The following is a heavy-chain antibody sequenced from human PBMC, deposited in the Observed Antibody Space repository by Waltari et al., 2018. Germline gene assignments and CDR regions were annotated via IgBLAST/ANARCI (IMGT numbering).Heavy chain of an antibody. J-gene: IGHJ4*02. CDR2: IDHSGST. CDR3: ARAGGSSWVVDY. Sequence: QVQLQESGPGLVKPSETLSLTCAVSGYSISSGYYWGWIRQPPGKGLEWIGSIDHSGSTYYNPSLKSRVTISVDTSKNQFSLKLSSVTAANTAVYYCARAGGSSWVVDYWGQGTLVTVSS. V-gene: IGHV4-38-2*01. CDR1: GYSISSGYY. D-gene: IGHD6-13*01.